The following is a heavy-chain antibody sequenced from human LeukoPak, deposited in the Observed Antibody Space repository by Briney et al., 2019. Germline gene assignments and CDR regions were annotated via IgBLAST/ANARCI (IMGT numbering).Heavy chain of an antibody. CDR3: ARDIVVVPLVMGWFDP. D-gene: IGHD2-2*01. J-gene: IGHJ5*02. CDR1: GFTFSDYY. Sequence: TGGSLRLSCAASGFTFSDYYMSWIRQAPGKGLEWVSYISGSGSTIYYADSVKGRFTISRDNAKNSLYLQMNSLRAEDTAVYYCARDIVVVPLVMGWFDPWGQGTLVSVSS. V-gene: IGHV3-11*01. CDR2: ISGSGSTI.